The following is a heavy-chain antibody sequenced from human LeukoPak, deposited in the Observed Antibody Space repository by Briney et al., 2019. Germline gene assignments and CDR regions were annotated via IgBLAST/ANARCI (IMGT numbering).Heavy chain of an antibody. Sequence: ASVKVSCKASGYTFTGYYMHWVRQAPGQGLEWMGRINPNSGGTNYAQKFQGRVTMTRDTSISTAYMELSRLRSDDTAVYYCASTYGSGPYYFDYWGQGTPVIVSS. J-gene: IGHJ4*02. CDR3: ASTYGSGPYYFDY. CDR2: INPNSGGT. CDR1: GYTFTGYY. D-gene: IGHD3-10*01. V-gene: IGHV1-2*06.